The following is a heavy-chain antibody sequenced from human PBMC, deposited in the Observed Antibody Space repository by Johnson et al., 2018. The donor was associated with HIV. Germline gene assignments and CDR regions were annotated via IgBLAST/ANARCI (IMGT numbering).Heavy chain of an antibody. V-gene: IGHV3-30*04. CDR3: ATERQAALDI. CDR2: ISYDGSKR. Sequence: QVQTVESGGGVVKPGRSLRLSCAATGFTFSNHALHWVRQAQGKGLEWVASISYDGSKRYYADSVKGRFSISRDNSKNTLYLQVNSLRPEDTAVYYCATERQAALDIWGQGTMVTVSS. CDR1: GFTFSNHA. J-gene: IGHJ3*02. D-gene: IGHD1-1*01.